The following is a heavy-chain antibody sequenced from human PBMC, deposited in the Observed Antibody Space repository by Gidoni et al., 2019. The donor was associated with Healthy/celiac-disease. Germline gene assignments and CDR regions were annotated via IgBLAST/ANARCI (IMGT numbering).Heavy chain of an antibody. J-gene: IGHJ4*02. V-gene: IGHV3-30*04. CDR2: ISYDGSNK. Sequence: QVQLVESGGGVVQPGRSLRLSCAASGFTFRSYAMHWVRQAPGKGLEWVAVISYDGSNKYYADSVKGRFTISRDNSKNTLYLQMNSLRAEDTAVYYCARDSPDGDYLDYWGQGTLVTVSS. CDR3: ARDSPDGDYLDY. D-gene: IGHD4-17*01. CDR1: GFTFRSYA.